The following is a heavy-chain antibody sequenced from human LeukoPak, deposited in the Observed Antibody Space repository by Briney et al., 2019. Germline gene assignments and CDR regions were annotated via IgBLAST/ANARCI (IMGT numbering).Heavy chain of an antibody. CDR3: ARDFAGY. D-gene: IGHD3-3*01. Sequence: TGGSLRLSCAASGFTFSSYAMSWVRQAPGKGLEWVSVIYAGGSTFYADSVKGRFTISRDNSKNTMYLQMNSLRAEDTAVYYCARDFAGYWGQGTLVTVSS. V-gene: IGHV3-23*03. J-gene: IGHJ4*02. CDR2: IYAGGST. CDR1: GFTFSSYA.